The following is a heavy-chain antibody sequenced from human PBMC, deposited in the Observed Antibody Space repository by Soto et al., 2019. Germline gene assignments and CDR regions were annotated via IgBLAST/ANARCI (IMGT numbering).Heavy chain of an antibody. CDR1: GGTFSSYA. CDR3: ARVTAMVRGVIDIWFDP. Sequence: QVPLVQSGAEVKKPGSSVTVSCKASGGTFSSYAIHWVRQAPGQGLEWMGGIIPMYGPAKYAQRFQGRVTITADESTTTVYMELTSLPSQDAAVYYCARVTAMVRGVIDIWFDPWGDGTLVTVSS. J-gene: IGHJ5*02. V-gene: IGHV1-69*01. D-gene: IGHD3-10*01. CDR2: IIPMYGPA.